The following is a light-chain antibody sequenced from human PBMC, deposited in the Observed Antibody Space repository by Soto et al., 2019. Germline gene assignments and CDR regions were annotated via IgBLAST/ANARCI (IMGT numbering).Light chain of an antibody. Sequence: DIQMTQSPSTLSASVGDRVTITCRASQSISSWLAWYQQKPGKAPKLLIYDASSLESGVPSRFSGSGSGTEFTLTISSLQHDDFATDYCQQYNSYYTFGQGTKLEIK. CDR2: DAS. CDR1: QSISSW. J-gene: IGKJ2*01. CDR3: QQYNSYYT. V-gene: IGKV1-5*01.